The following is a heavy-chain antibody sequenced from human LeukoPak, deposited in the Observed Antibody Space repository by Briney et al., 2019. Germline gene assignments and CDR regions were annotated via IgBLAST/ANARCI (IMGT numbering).Heavy chain of an antibody. J-gene: IGHJ4*02. CDR2: ISGSGAYT. CDR3: AKDLWFGELRGTYDY. V-gene: IGHV3-23*01. CDR1: GFTFSSYA. Sequence: PGGSLRLSCAASGFTFSSYAMSWVRQAPGKGLEWVSAISGSGAYTYYAGSVKGRFTISRDNSKNTLYLQMNSLTAEDTAVYYCAKDLWFGELRGTYDYWGQGTLVTVSS. D-gene: IGHD3-10*01.